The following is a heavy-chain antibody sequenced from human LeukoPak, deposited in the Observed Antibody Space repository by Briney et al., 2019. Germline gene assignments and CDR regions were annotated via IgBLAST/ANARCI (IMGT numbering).Heavy chain of an antibody. V-gene: IGHV1-2*02. D-gene: IGHD2-15*01. Sequence: ASVKVSCKASGYTFTGYYMHWVRQAPGQGLEWMGWINPNSGGTNYAQKLQGRVTMTTDRSTSTAYMEQRSLRSDDTAVYYCATVSFGGVYFDYWGQGTLVTVSS. CDR2: INPNSGGT. CDR3: ATVSFGGVYFDY. J-gene: IGHJ4*02. CDR1: GYTFTGYY.